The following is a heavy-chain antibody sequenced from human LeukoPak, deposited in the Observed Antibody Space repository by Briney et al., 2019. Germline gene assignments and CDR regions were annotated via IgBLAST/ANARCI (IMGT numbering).Heavy chain of an antibody. V-gene: IGHV1-8*03. D-gene: IGHD1-26*01. J-gene: IGHJ3*02. CDR3: ARVHKGGWELHRRAFDI. CDR2: MKPNSGNT. Sequence: GASVKVSCKASGYTFTSYDINWVRQATGQGLEWVGWMKPNSGNTGYAQKFQGRVTITRNTSISTAYMELSSLRSEDTAVYYCARVHKGGWELHRRAFDIWGQGTMVTVSS. CDR1: GYTFTSYD.